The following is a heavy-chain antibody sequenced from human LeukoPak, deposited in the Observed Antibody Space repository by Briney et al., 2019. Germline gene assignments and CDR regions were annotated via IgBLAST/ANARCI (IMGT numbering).Heavy chain of an antibody. CDR2: INPSGGST. J-gene: IGHJ4*02. D-gene: IGHD5-12*01. Sequence: GASVKVSCKASGYTFTSYYMHWVRQAPGQGLEWMGIINPSGGSTSYAQKFQGRVTMTRDTSTSTVYMELSSLRAEDTAVYYCANGRHISATIQEFDYWGQGTLVTVSS. CDR1: GYTFTSYY. V-gene: IGHV1-46*01. CDR3: ANGRHISATIQEFDY.